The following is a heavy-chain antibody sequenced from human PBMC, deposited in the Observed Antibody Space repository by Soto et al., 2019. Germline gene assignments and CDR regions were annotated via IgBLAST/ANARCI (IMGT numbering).Heavy chain of an antibody. V-gene: IGHV3-30*03. CDR1: TVTINVYG. Sequence: QVQLVESGGGVVQPGRSLRLSCTSSTVTINVYGIQWVRQAPGKGLEWVAFISNDGRAQYYADSVKGRFTISRDYSKNTVDLQMNSLRNEETAVYYCARDIWSGDYKWFASWGPGTLVTVSS. J-gene: IGHJ5*01. CDR3: ARDIWSGDYKWFAS. CDR2: ISNDGRAQ. D-gene: IGHD3-3*01.